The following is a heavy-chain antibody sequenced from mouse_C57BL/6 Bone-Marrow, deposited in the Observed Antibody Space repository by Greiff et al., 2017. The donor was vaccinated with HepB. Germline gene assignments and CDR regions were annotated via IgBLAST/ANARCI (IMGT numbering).Heavy chain of an antibody. Sequence: EAGGGLVQPKGSLKLSCAASGFTFNTYAMHWVRQAPGKGLEWVARIRSKSSNYATYYADSVKDRFTISRDDSQSMLYLQMNNLKTEDTAMYYCVRDTLFGDGSSYGAYWGQGTLVTVSA. D-gene: IGHD1-1*01. CDR3: VRDTLFGDGSSYGAY. J-gene: IGHJ3*01. V-gene: IGHV10-3*01. CDR2: IRSKSSNYAT. CDR1: GFTFNTYA.